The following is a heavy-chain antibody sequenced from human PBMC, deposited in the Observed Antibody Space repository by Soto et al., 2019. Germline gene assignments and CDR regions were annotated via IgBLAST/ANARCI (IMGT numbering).Heavy chain of an antibody. CDR2: IKQDGSEK. V-gene: IGHV3-7*01. CDR3: ARSKGLRFLEWLLMAFDI. J-gene: IGHJ3*02. D-gene: IGHD3-3*01. Sequence: GGVLRLSCAASGFTFSSYWMSWVRQAPGKGLEWVANIKQDGSEKYYVDSVKGRFTISRDNAKNSLYLQMNSLRAEDTAVYYCARSKGLRFLEWLLMAFDIWGQGTMVTVS. CDR1: GFTFSSYW.